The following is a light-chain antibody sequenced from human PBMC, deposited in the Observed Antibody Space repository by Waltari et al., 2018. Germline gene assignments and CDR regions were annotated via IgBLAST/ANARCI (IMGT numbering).Light chain of an antibody. V-gene: IGKV1-39*01. CDR3: QQSYSDFRT. CDR2: AAS. J-gene: IGKJ2*01. Sequence: DIQMTQSPSSLSASVGDSVTITCRASQSITTYLNWYQQKPGKAPNLLIYAASNLQSGVPSRFSGSGSGTDFTLTISSLQLEDFATYYCQQSYSDFRTFGQGTKLEI. CDR1: QSITTY.